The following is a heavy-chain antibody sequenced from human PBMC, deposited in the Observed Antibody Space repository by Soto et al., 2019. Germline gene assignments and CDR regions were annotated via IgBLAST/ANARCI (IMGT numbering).Heavy chain of an antibody. CDR2: INHSGST. D-gene: IGHD3-10*01. CDR3: ARGMFRITMVRGVINYYYYGMDV. Sequence: SETLSLTCAVYGGSFSGYYWSWIRQPPGKGLEWIGEINHSGSTNYNPSLKSRVTISVDTSKNQFSLKLSSVTAADTAVYYCARGMFRITMVRGVINYYYYGMDVWGQGTTVTSP. V-gene: IGHV4-34*01. CDR1: GGSFSGYY. J-gene: IGHJ6*02.